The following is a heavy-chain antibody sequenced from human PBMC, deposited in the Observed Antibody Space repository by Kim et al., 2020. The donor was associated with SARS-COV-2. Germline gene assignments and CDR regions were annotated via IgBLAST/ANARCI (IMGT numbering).Heavy chain of an antibody. CDR3: ARDFRNTFDI. Sequence: TTEYAASVKGRFTISRDDLKNSVYLQMSSLKTEDTALYYCARDFRNTFDIRGQGTMVTVSS. J-gene: IGHJ3*02. V-gene: IGHV3-72*01. CDR2: TT.